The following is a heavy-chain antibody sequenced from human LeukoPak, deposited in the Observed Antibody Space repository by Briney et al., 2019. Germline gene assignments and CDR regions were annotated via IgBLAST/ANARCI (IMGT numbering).Heavy chain of an antibody. Sequence: GGSLRLSCAASGFTFSDYYMSWIRQAPGKGLEWVSYISSSGSTIYCADSVKGRSTISRDNAKNSLYLQMNSLRAEDTAVYYCASPRYSGSYRIDYWGQGTLVTVSS. J-gene: IGHJ4*02. CDR3: ASPRYSGSYRIDY. CDR1: GFTFSDYY. CDR2: ISSSGSTI. D-gene: IGHD1-26*01. V-gene: IGHV3-11*01.